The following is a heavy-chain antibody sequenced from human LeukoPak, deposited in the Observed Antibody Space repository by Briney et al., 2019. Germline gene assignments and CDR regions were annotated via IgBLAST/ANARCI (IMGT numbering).Heavy chain of an antibody. Sequence: PGGSLRLSCAASGFTFSSYAMSWVRQAPGKGLEWGSAISGSGGSTYYADSAKGRFTISRDNSKNTLYLQMNSLRAEDTAVYYCAKASPPSPLKITMVRGVIDYWGQGTLVTVSS. V-gene: IGHV3-23*01. D-gene: IGHD3-10*01. CDR3: AKASPPSPLKITMVRGVIDY. CDR1: GFTFSSYA. J-gene: IGHJ4*02. CDR2: ISGSGGST.